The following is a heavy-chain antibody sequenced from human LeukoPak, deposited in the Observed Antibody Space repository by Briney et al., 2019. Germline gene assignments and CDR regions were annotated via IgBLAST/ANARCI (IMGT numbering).Heavy chain of an antibody. D-gene: IGHD3-16*01. CDR1: GFTFSSYS. V-gene: IGHV3-21*01. Sequence: GGSLSLSCAASGFTFSSYSMNWVRQAPGKGLEWVSSISSSSSYIYYADSVKGRFTISRDNAKNSLYLQMNSLRAEDTAVYYCARAPLGVFDYWGQATMVTVSS. J-gene: IGHJ4*02. CDR3: ARAPLGVFDY. CDR2: ISSSSSYI.